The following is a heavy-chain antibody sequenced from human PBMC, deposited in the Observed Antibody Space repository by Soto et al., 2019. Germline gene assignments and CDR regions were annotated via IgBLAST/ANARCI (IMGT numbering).Heavy chain of an antibody. J-gene: IGHJ6*03. V-gene: IGHV1-2*07. D-gene: IGHD5-12*01. CDR3: VRASPLRALRPGYISYMVV. CDR2: INPNMGGT. CDR1: GYTFIAYY. Sequence: ASVKVSCKASGYTFIAYYIHWVRQAPGQGPEWVGWINPNMGGTNPAHKFHGRGTMSRVTSTSTAYIELDAVASVDTVIYYCVRASPLRALRPGYISYMVVSGKGTLVTVSS.